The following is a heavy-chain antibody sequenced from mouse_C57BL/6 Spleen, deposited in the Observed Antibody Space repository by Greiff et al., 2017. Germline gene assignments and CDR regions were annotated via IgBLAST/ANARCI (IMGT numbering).Heavy chain of an antibody. Sequence: QVQLQQSGAELVRPGSSVKLSCKASGYTFTSYWMHWVKQRPIQGLEWIGNIDPSDSETHYNQKFKDKATLTVDKSSSTAYMQLSSLTSEDSAVYYCARLGAQATYFDYWGQGTTLTVSS. D-gene: IGHD3-2*02. CDR1: GYTFTSYW. CDR2: IDPSDSET. CDR3: ARLGAQATYFDY. J-gene: IGHJ2*01. V-gene: IGHV1-52*01.